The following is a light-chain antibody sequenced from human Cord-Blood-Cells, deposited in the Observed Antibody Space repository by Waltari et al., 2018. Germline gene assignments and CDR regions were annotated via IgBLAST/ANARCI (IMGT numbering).Light chain of an antibody. CDR1: QSISSW. V-gene: IGKV1-5*03. Sequence: DIQMTQSPSTLSASVADRVTITCRASQSISSWLAWYQQKPGKAPKLLIYKASSLESWVPSRFSGSGSGTEFTLTISSLQPDDFATYYCQQYNNYSRTFGQGTKVEIK. CDR2: KAS. CDR3: QQYNNYSRT. J-gene: IGKJ1*01.